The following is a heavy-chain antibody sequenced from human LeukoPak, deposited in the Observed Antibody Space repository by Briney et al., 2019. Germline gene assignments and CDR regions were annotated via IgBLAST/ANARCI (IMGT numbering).Heavy chain of an antibody. D-gene: IGHD3-22*01. CDR1: GFTVSSNY. V-gene: IGHV3-53*01. Sequence: GGSLRLSCAASGFTVSSNYMSWVRQAPGKGLEWVSVIYSGGSTYYADSVKGRFTISRDNSKNTLYLQMNSLRAEDTAVYYCAREPYKDSSGYYGYWGQGTLVTVSS. CDR2: IYSGGST. CDR3: AREPYKDSSGYYGY. J-gene: IGHJ4*02.